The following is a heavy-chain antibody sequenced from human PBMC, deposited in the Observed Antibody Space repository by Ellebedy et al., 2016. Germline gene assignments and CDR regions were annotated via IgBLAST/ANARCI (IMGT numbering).Heavy chain of an antibody. J-gene: IGHJ4*02. CDR1: GLNFNTFF. CDR3: RQGHYADF. V-gene: IGHV3-23*01. Sequence: GESLKISXTASGLNFNTFFMSWVRQAPGKGLEWVSTISAGSDTTRLADSVKGRFTISRDSSKNSVYLRMNNLRVEDTAVYYCRQGHYADFWGQGTLVTVSS. CDR2: ISAGSDTT.